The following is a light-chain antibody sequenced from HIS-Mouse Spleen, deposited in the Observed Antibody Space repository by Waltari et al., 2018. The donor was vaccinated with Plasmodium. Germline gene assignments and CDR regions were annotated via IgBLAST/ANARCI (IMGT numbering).Light chain of an antibody. CDR2: EVS. CDR3: SSYAGSNNLV. Sequence: QSALTQPPSASGSPGQSVTISCTGTSSAVGGYNYVSWYPQHPGKAPKLMIYEVSTRPSGVPDRFAGSKSGNTASLTVSGLQAEDEADYYCSSYAGSNNLVFGGGTKLTVL. J-gene: IGLJ2*01. V-gene: IGLV2-8*01. CDR1: SSAVGGYNY.